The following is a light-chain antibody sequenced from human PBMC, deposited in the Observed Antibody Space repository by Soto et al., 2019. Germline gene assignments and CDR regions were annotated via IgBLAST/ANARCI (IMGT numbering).Light chain of an antibody. CDR3: QQYGSSPPTT. CDR1: QSVTSSY. Sequence: EIVLTQSPATLSLSPGERATLSCRASQSVTSSYLAWYQQIPGQAPRLLIYAASSRATGIPDRFSGSGSGTDFTLTISRLEPEDFAVYYCQQYGSSPPTTFGPGTKVDIK. J-gene: IGKJ3*01. V-gene: IGKV3-20*01. CDR2: AAS.